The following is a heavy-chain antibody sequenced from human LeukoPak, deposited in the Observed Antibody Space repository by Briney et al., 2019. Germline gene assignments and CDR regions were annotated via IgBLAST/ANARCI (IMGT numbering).Heavy chain of an antibody. J-gene: IGHJ4*02. CDR3: AKGYCRGNSCYDDRGAFDY. CDR1: GYSISSGNY. Sequence: KASETLSLTCSVSGYSISSGNYWGWIRLPPGEGLQWIGSIYHSGSTYYNPSLKSRVTISVDTSKNQFSLKLSSVTAADTAVYYCAKGYCRGNSCYDDRGAFDYWGQGTLVTVSS. D-gene: IGHD2-2*01. V-gene: IGHV4-38-2*02. CDR2: IYHSGST.